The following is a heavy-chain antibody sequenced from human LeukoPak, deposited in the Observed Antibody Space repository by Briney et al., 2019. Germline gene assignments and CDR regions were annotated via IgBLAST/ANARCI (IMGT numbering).Heavy chain of an antibody. V-gene: IGHV3-30*07. D-gene: IGHD6-19*01. Sequence: PGRSLRLSCAASGFTFSSYAMHWVRQAPGKGLEWVAVISYDGSNKYYADSVKGRFTISRDNSENTVFLQMDSLRAEDTAVYYCAKTTAGYSSGRYPGWPIDYWGQGTLVTVSS. CDR3: AKTTAGYSSGRYPGWPIDY. CDR1: GFTFSSYA. CDR2: ISYDGSNK. J-gene: IGHJ4*02.